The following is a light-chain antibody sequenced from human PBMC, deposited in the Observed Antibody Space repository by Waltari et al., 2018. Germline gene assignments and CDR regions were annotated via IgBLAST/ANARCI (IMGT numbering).Light chain of an antibody. V-gene: IGKV1-39*01. CDR3: XXXXXXXIX. CDR2: EAS. J-gene: IGKJ5*01. Sequence: DIQMTQSPSSLSASVGDRVTISCRASQSVTGYLNWYQQKPGKAPKLLIYEASRLHSGFPSRXSGXQSGXDFTLTISFLXPXDXAXXXXXXXXXXXIXFGXGTRLEIK. CDR1: QSVTGY.